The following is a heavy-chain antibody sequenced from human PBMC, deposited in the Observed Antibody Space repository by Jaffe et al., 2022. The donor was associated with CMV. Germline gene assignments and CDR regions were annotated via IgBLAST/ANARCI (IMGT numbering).Heavy chain of an antibody. D-gene: IGHD3-3*01. CDR3: VKGIGDFWAGYKGGLDY. CDR2: ISWNSGSS. J-gene: IGHJ4*02. Sequence: EVHLAVSGGGLAQPGRSLRLSCVASGFLFDDYAMHWVRQAPGKGLEWVSGISWNSGSSAYGDSVKGRFTISRDNAKNSLFLQMDSLGPEDTAFYYCVKGIGDFWAGYKGGLDYWGQGALVTVSS. CDR1: GFLFDDYA. V-gene: IGHV3-9*01.